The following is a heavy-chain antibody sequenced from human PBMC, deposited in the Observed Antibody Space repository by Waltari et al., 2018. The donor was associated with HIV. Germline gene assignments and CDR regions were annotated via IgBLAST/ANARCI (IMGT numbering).Heavy chain of an antibody. V-gene: IGHV4-34*01. CDR2: INHSGST. CDR1: GGSFSGYY. CDR3: ARGRDSSSWYG. D-gene: IGHD6-13*01. Sequence: QVQLQQWGAGLLKPSETLSLTCAVYGGSFSGYYWSWIRQPPGKGLEWIGEINHSGSTHYNPSRKSRVTISVDTSKNQFSLKLSTVTAADTAVYYCARGRDSSSWYGWGQGTLVTVSS. J-gene: IGHJ4*02.